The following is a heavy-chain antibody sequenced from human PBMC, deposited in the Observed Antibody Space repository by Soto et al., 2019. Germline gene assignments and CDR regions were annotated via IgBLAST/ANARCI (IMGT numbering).Heavy chain of an antibody. V-gene: IGHV3-15*01. J-gene: IGHJ4*02. Sequence: GESLKISCAASGFTFSNAWMSWVRQAPGKGLEWVGRIKSKTDGGTTDYATTVKGRFTISRDDSKNTLYLQMNSLKTEDTAVYYCTTDRYDFWSSYYDYWGQGTLVTVSS. CDR3: TTDRYDFWSSYYDY. CDR1: GFTFSNAW. D-gene: IGHD3-3*01. CDR2: IKSKTDGGTT.